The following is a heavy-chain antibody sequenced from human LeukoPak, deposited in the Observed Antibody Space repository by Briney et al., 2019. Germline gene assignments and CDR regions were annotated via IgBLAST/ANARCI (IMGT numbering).Heavy chain of an antibody. D-gene: IGHD5-18*01. J-gene: IGHJ2*01. CDR2: ISGSASTT. V-gene: IGHV3-23*01. Sequence: GGSLRLSCAASGFTFSSYGMHWVRQAPGKSLEWVSAISGSASTTYYAESVKGRFTISRDNSKNTLYLQMNSLTAEDTAVYYCAKFTAMIYWYFDLWGRGTLVTVSS. CDR3: AKFTAMIYWYFDL. CDR1: GFTFSSYG.